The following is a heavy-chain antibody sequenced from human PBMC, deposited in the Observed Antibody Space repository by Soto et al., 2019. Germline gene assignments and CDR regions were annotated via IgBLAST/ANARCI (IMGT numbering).Heavy chain of an antibody. V-gene: IGHV4-61*08. CDR3: ARVSDYTFDH. CDR2: IYYSGST. CDR1: GCSIRSGGYN. J-gene: IGHJ5*02. D-gene: IGHD4-4*01. Sequence: XETLSLTCTVSGCSIRSGGYNWSWIRQLPGKGLEWIGYIYYSGSTNYNPSLKSRVTISVDTSKNQFSLKLSSVTAADTAVYYCARVSDYTFDHWGQGTLVTVSS.